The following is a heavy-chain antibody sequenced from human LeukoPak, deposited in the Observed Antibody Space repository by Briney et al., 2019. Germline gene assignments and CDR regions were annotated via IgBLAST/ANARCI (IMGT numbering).Heavy chain of an antibody. D-gene: IGHD3-9*01. CDR2: INPNSGGT. J-gene: IGHJ4*02. CDR3: AREGHYDILTGYYSSVLDY. CDR1: GYTFTGYY. Sequence: ASVKVSCKASGYTFTGYYMHWVRQAPGQGLEWMGWINPNSGGTNYAQKFQGRATMTRDTSISTAYMELSRLRSDDTAVYYCAREGHYDILTGYYSSVLDYWGQGTLVTVSS. V-gene: IGHV1-2*02.